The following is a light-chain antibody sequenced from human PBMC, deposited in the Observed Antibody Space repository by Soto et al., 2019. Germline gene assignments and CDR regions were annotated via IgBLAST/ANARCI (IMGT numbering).Light chain of an antibody. V-gene: IGLV2-14*03. CDR3: ASYTARTALV. Sequence: QSALTQPASVSGSPGQSITISCTGSSSDLLSAYVSWYQQLPGKAPKLIIYDVSLRPSGVSDRFSGLLSDNTASLAISGLHPEDEGDYYCASYTARTALVFGGGTQLTVL. J-gene: IGLJ2*01. CDR2: DVS. CDR1: SSDLLSAY.